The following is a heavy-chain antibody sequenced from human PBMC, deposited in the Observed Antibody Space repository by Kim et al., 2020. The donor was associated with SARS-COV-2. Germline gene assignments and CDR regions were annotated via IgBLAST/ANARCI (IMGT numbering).Heavy chain of an antibody. CDR1: GGSISSSSYY. Sequence: SETLSLTCTVSGGSISSSSYYWGWIRQPPGKGLEWIGSIYYSGSTYYNPSLKSRVTISVDTSKNQFSLKLSSVTAADTAVYYCARANDYGDPVDYWGQGTLVTVSS. J-gene: IGHJ4*02. D-gene: IGHD4-17*01. CDR3: ARANDYGDPVDY. CDR2: IYYSGST. V-gene: IGHV4-39*01.